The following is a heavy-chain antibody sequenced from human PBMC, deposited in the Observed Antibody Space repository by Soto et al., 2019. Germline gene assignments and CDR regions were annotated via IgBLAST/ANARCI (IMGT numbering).Heavy chain of an antibody. J-gene: IGHJ1*01. Sequence: GGALRLSWAASLFTFSNAWMSRRLQAPWKGLELVGRIKSKTDGGTTDYAAPVKGRFTISRDDSKNTLYLQMNSLKTEDTAVYYCTTDPAGPAEYFQHWGQGTLVTVSS. CDR2: IKSKTDGGTT. CDR1: LFTFSNAW. V-gene: IGHV3-15*01. CDR3: TTDPAGPAEYFQH.